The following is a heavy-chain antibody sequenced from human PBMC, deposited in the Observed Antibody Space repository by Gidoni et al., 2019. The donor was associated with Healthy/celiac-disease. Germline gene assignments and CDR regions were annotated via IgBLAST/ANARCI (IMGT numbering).Heavy chain of an antibody. CDR1: GASISSGSYY. CDR3: ARDSRSGRGLDY. D-gene: IGHD2-2*01. Sequence: QVQLQESGPGLVKPSQTLSLTSTVPGASISSGSYYWSCIRQPAGKGLEWIGRIYTSGSTNYNPSLKSRVTISVDTSKNQFSLKLSSVTAADTAVYYCARDSRSGRGLDYWGQGTLVTVSS. J-gene: IGHJ4*02. CDR2: IYTSGST. V-gene: IGHV4-61*02.